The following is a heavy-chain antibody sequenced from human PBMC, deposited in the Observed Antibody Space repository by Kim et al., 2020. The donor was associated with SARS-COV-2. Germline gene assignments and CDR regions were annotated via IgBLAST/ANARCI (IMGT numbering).Heavy chain of an antibody. CDR3: ARHGEGYCSGGSCYDSLPDDC. CDR2: IYYSGST. D-gene: IGHD2-15*01. Sequence: SETLSLTCTVSGGTISSSSYYWGWIRQPPGKGLEWIGSIYYSGSTYYNPSLKSRATISVDTSKNQFSLKLSSVTAADTAVYYCARHGEGYCSGGSCYDSLPDDCWGQGTLVTVSS. CDR1: GGTISSSSYY. V-gene: IGHV4-39*01. J-gene: IGHJ4*02.